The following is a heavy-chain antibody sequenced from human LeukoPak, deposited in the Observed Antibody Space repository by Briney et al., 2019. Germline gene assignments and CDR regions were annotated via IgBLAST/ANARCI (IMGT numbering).Heavy chain of an antibody. J-gene: IGHJ4*02. V-gene: IGHV3-30*03. Sequence: PGGSLRLSCAASGFTFSSYWMSWVRQAPGKGLEWVAVISYDGSNKYYADSVKGRFTISRDNSKNTLYLQMNSLRAEDTAVYYCARDRDNYDFWSGLTSYYFDYWGQGTLVTVSS. CDR1: GFTFSSYW. CDR3: ARDRDNYDFWSGLTSYYFDY. CDR2: ISYDGSNK. D-gene: IGHD3-3*01.